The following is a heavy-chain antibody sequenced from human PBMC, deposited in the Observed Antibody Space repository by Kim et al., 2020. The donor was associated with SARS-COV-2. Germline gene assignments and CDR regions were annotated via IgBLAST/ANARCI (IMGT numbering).Heavy chain of an antibody. CDR3: ARDQSPIGSFTYYHGSGTRPPFDP. D-gene: IGHD3-10*01. Sequence: GGSLRLSCAASGFTFSSYGMHWVRQAPGKGLEWVAVIWYDGSNKYYADSVKGRFTISRDNSKNTLYLQMNSLRAEDTAVYYCARDQSPIGSFTYYHGSGTRPPFDPWGQGALVTVSS. J-gene: IGHJ5*02. CDR2: IWYDGSNK. V-gene: IGHV3-33*01. CDR1: GFTFSSYG.